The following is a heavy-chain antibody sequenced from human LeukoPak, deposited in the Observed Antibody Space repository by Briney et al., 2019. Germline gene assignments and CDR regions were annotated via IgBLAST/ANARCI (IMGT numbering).Heavy chain of an antibody. CDR1: GFTFSRSG. J-gene: IGHJ6*02. CDR3: AEFGMDV. CDR2: ISSSSSTI. V-gene: IGHV3-48*02. Sequence: GGSLRLSCAASGFTFSRSGMNWVRQAPGKGLEWVSFISSSSSTIYYTDSVKGRLTISRDNAKNSLYLQMNSLRDEDTAVYYCAEFGMDVWGQGTTVTVSS.